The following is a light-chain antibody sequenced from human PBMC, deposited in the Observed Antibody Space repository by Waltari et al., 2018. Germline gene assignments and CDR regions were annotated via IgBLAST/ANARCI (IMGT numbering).Light chain of an antibody. CDR3: CSYAGNKIMI. CDR2: EDT. J-gene: IGLJ2*01. V-gene: IGLV2-23*01. CDR1: SSDVATYNL. Sequence: QSALTQPASVSGSPGQSITISCTGTSSDVATYNLVSWYQQHPGKAPRLMIYEDTERPAVVSNRFSGSKSGNTASLTISGLQAEDGADYYCCSYAGNKIMIFGGGTKLTVL.